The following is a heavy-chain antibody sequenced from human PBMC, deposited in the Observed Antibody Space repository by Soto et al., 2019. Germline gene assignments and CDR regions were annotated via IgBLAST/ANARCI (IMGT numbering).Heavy chain of an antibody. Sequence: QVQLQESGPGLVKPSGTLSHTCALSGGSISSSNWWSWVRQPPGKGLEWIGDIYHRGSTKYNPSLKRRATRSVDKSKNQFSLKLNSVTAADTAVYYCAKVRESRGPQPLDYWGQGTLVTVSS. V-gene: IGHV4-4*02. D-gene: IGHD3-10*01. J-gene: IGHJ4*02. CDR2: IYHRGST. CDR3: AKVRESRGPQPLDY. CDR1: GGSISSSNW.